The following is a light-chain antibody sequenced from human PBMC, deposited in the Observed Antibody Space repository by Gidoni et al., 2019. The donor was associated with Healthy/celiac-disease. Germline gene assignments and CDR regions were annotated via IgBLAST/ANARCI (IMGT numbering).Light chain of an antibody. Sequence: EIVLTQSPGPLSLSPGERATLSCRAMQSVSSSYLAWYQKKPGQAPRLLIYGASSRATGIPDRFSGSGSGTDFTLTISRLEPEDFAVYYCQQYGSSPYTFGQGTKLESK. J-gene: IGKJ2*01. CDR3: QQYGSSPYT. V-gene: IGKV3-20*01. CDR1: QSVSSSY. CDR2: GAS.